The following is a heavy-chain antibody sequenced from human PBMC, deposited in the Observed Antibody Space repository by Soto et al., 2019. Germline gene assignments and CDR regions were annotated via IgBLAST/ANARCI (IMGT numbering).Heavy chain of an antibody. D-gene: IGHD3-22*01. V-gene: IGHV1-69*01. CDR2: IIPIFGTA. CDR1: GGTFSSYA. CDR3: ARFFKGEYYDSETDAFDI. J-gene: IGHJ3*02. Sequence: QVQLVQSGAEVKKPGSSVKVSCKASGGTFSSYAISWVRQAPGQGLEWMGGIIPIFGTANYAQKFQGRVTITADESTSTAYMELSSLRSEDTAVYYCARFFKGEYYDSETDAFDIWGQGTMVTVSS.